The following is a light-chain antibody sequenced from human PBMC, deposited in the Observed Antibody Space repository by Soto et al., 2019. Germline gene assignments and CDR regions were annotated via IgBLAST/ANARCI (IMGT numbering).Light chain of an antibody. V-gene: IGKV3-15*01. CDR2: GAS. CDR1: QSVGTY. Sequence: ETVLTQSPATLSVSPGDRATLSCRASQSVGTYLAWYQQKPGQAPRLLIYGASSRVTGIPGRFSGSGSGTEFTLTITSLQSADCAVYYCQHYNNWPYTFGQGTKLEIK. CDR3: QHYNNWPYT. J-gene: IGKJ2*01.